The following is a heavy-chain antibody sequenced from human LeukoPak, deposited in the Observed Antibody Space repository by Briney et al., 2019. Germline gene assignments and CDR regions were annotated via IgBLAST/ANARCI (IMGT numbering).Heavy chain of an antibody. J-gene: IGHJ1*01. CDR3: ARVGYCSGGSCYDYFQH. Sequence: GRSLRLSCAASGFTFSSYGMHWVRQAPGKGLEWVAVIWYDGSNKYYADSVKGRFTISRDNSKNTLYLQMNSLRAEDTAVYYWARVGYCSGGSCYDYFQHWGQGTLVTVSS. CDR1: GFTFSSYG. CDR2: IWYDGSNK. V-gene: IGHV3-33*01. D-gene: IGHD2-15*01.